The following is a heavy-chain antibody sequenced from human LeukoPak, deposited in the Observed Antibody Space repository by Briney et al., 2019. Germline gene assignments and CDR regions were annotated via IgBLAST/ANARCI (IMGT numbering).Heavy chain of an antibody. V-gene: IGHV3-74*01. J-gene: IGHJ6*03. CDR2: INSDGSST. D-gene: IGHD3-10*01. CDR3: ARDLNYYGSGSLVHYYYYMDV. Sequence: GGSLRLSCAASGFTFSSYWMHWVRQAPGKGLVWVSRINSDGSSTSYADSVKGRFTISRDNAKNTLYLQMNSLRAEDTAVYYCARDLNYYGSGSLVHYYYYMDVWGKGTTVTVSS. CDR1: GFTFSSYW.